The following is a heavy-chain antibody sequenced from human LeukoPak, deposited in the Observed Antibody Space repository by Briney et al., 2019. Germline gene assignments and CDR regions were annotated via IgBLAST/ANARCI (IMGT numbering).Heavy chain of an antibody. CDR1: GGSISGFY. J-gene: IGHJ3*02. CDR2: IFYSGST. V-gene: IGHV4-59*01. D-gene: IGHD3-22*01. CDR3: ASNYYDSSGYERDDAFDI. Sequence: KTSETLSLTCTVSGGSISGFYWSWIRQPPGKELEWIGYIFYSGSTNYNPSLKSRVTISLDTSKNQFSLKLSSVTAADTAVYYCASNYYDSSGYERDDAFDIWGQGTMVTVSS.